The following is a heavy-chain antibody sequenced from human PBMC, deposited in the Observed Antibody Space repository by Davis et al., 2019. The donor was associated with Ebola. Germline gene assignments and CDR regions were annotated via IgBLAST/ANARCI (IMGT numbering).Heavy chain of an antibody. J-gene: IGHJ4*02. D-gene: IGHD6-6*01. CDR3: ARQESQLHRYYFNA. V-gene: IGHV4-59*08. Sequence: WIRQPPGKGLEWIGYIYYTGTTNFNPFLKSRVTLSVHTSENKFSLKLSSVTAADTAVYYCARQESQLHRYYFNAWGQGTLVTVSS. CDR2: IYYTGTT.